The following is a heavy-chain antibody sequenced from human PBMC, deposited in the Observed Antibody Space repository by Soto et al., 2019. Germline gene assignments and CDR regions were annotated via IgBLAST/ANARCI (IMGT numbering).Heavy chain of an antibody. J-gene: IGHJ3*02. D-gene: IGHD6-13*01. CDR3: ARDVSPGSSSLYLDAFDI. V-gene: IGHV3-7*05. CDR1: GFTLSSYW. Sequence: EVQLEESGGDLVQPGGSLRLSCAASGFTLSSYWMTWVRQAPGKGLEWVANINRDGSKKSYLDSVRGRFTISRDNVRNSLYLQRDSLRADDTALYYCARDVSPGSSSLYLDAFDIWGQGTRVTVSS. CDR2: INRDGSKK.